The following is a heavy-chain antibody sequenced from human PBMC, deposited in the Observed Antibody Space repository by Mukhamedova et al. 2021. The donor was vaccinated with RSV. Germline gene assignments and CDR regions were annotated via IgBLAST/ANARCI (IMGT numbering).Heavy chain of an antibody. CDR2: INPANDDR. D-gene: IGHD3-10*01. V-gene: IGHV1-3*01. J-gene: IGHJ4*02. Sequence: HWVRQAPGQRLEWMGWINPANDDRKYSPKLQGRVTINMDTSASTAYMELTSLRSEDTAVYYCTKGHSYGHWGVFDYWCLGVLV. CDR3: TKGHSYGHWGVFDY.